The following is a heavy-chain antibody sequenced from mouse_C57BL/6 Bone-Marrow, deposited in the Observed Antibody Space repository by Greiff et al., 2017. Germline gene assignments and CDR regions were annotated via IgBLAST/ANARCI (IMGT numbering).Heavy chain of an antibody. CDR3: AIYNPYYGSSFYAMDY. CDR2: IRNKANGYPT. J-gene: IGHJ4*01. V-gene: IGHV7-3*01. CDR1: GFTFTDYY. Sequence: EVKLMESGGGLVQPGGSLSLSCAASGFTFTDYYMSWVRQPPGKALEWLGFIRNKANGYPTEYSASVKGRFTISRDNSQSILYLQMNALRADDVATYYCAIYNPYYGSSFYAMDYWGQGTSVTVSS. D-gene: IGHD1-1*01.